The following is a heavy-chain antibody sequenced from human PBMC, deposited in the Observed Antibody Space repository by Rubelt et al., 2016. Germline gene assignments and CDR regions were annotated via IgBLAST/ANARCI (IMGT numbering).Heavy chain of an antibody. CDR1: GFTFSNYW. Sequence: VQLVESGGGLVQPGGSLRLTCAASGFTFSNYWIHWVRLAPGKGLEWVSRINPDGSSTSHADSVRGRFTISRDNSKNTLYLQMNGLRREDTAVYYCVRGRSKFDYWGQGTLVTVSS. V-gene: IGHV3-74*02. CDR2: INPDGSST. CDR3: VRGRSKFDY. J-gene: IGHJ4*02. D-gene: IGHD1-26*01.